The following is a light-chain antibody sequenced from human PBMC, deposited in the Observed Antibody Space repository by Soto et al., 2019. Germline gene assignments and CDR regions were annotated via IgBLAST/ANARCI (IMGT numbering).Light chain of an antibody. V-gene: IGKV1-27*01. J-gene: IGKJ4*01. CDR1: QGISTY. Sequence: DIQMTQSQSSLSASVGDRVTITCRASQGISTYLAWYQQKPGKVPKLLIYAASTLQSGVPSRFSGSGSGTDFTLTISSLQPEDVATYYCQKYNSVPLTFGGGTKVEIK. CDR2: AAS. CDR3: QKYNSVPLT.